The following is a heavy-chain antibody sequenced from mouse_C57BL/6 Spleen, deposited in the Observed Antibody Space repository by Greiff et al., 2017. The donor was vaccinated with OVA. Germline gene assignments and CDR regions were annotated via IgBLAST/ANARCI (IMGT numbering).Heavy chain of an antibody. D-gene: IGHD4-1*01. J-gene: IGHJ2*01. CDR3: ARSWDGGWFDD. CDR2: INPNNGGT. Sequence: VQLQQSGPELVKPGASVKISCKASGYTFTDYYMNWVKQSPGKSLEWIGDINPNNGGTSYNQKFKGKATLTVDKSSSTAYMELRSLTSEDSAVYYCARSWDGGWFDDWGQGTTLTVSS. V-gene: IGHV1-26*01. CDR1: GYTFTDYY.